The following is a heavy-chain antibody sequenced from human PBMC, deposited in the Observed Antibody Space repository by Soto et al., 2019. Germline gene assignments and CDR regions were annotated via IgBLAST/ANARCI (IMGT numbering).Heavy chain of an antibody. D-gene: IGHD3-22*01. CDR3: ARDFYYYDSSGYRPYYYYGMDV. V-gene: IGHV1-2*04. Sequence: ASVKVSCKASGYTFTNYYMHWVRQAPGQGLEWMGWINPNSGGTNYAQKFQGWVTMTRDTSISTAYMELSRLRSDDTAVYYCARDFYYYDSSGYRPYYYYGMDVWGQGTTVTVSS. J-gene: IGHJ6*02. CDR2: INPNSGGT. CDR1: GYTFTNYY.